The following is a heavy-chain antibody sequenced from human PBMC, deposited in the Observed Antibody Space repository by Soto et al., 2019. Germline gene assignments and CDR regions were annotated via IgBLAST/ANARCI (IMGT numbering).Heavy chain of an antibody. J-gene: IGHJ6*02. CDR2: IYYSGST. CDR1: GGSISSGDYY. D-gene: IGHD1-20*01. CDR3: ARDYRITGTIRYYYYYYGMDV. Sequence: LSLTCTVSGGSISSGDYYWSWIRQPPGKGLEWIGYIYYSGSTYYNPSLKSRVTISVDTSKNRFSLKLSSVTAADTAVYYCARDYRITGTIRYYYYYYGMDVWGQGTTVTVSS. V-gene: IGHV4-30-4*01.